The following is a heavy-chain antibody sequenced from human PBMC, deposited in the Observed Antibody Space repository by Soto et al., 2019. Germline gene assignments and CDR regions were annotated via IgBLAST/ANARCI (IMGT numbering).Heavy chain of an antibody. CDR2: IIPIFGTA. Sequence: SVKVSCKASGGTFSSYAISWVRQAPGQGLEWMGGIIPIFGTANYAQKFQGRVTITADESTSTAYMELSSLRSEDTAVYYCAREDAVARGFDPWGQGTLVTVSS. D-gene: IGHD5-12*01. V-gene: IGHV1-69*13. CDR1: GGTFSSYA. J-gene: IGHJ5*02. CDR3: AREDAVARGFDP.